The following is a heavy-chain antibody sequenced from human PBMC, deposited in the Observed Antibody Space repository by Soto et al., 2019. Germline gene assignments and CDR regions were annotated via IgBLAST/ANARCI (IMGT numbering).Heavy chain of an antibody. J-gene: IGHJ4*02. CDR3: ARLPCTGGSCSFYFDY. D-gene: IGHD2-15*01. Sequence: GESLKISCKGSGYSFASYWIGWVRQMPGKGLEWMGIIYPADSDTRYSPSFQGLITISADKSISTAYLQWGSLKASDTAMYYCARLPCTGGSCSFYFDYWGQGTLVTVSS. CDR1: GYSFASYW. CDR2: IYPADSDT. V-gene: IGHV5-51*01.